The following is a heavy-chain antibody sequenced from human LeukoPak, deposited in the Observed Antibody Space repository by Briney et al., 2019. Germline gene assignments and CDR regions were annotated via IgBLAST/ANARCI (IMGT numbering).Heavy chain of an antibody. CDR1: GFALSTSGVG. Sequence: KSGHTLVKATQILTLTCTFSGFALSTSGVGVGWSRQPPGKALEWLALIYWDDDKRYSPSLKSRLTITKDTSKNQVVLTMTNMNPVDTATYYCAHDYGDLLDYWGQGRLVTVSS. CDR2: IYWDDDK. CDR3: AHDYGDLLDY. V-gene: IGHV2-5*02. J-gene: IGHJ4*02. D-gene: IGHD4-17*01.